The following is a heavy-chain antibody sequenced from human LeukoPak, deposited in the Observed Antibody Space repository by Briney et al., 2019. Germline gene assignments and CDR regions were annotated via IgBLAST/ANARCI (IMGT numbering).Heavy chain of an antibody. CDR1: GFTFEDSA. CDR2: IRSTAYGGTT. J-gene: IGHJ5*02. V-gene: IGHV3-49*04. CDR3: IRSDYDILTDSYNWIDP. D-gene: IGHD3-9*01. Sequence: GGSLRLSCAASGFTFEDSAMTWVRQAPGKGLEWVGFIRSTAYGGTTEYGASVNGRFTISRDDSKSIAYLQMNSLKTEDTAVYYCIRSDYDILTDSYNWIDPWSQGTLVTVSS.